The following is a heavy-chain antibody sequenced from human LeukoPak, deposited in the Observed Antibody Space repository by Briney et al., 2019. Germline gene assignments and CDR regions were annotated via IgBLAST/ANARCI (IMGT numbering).Heavy chain of an antibody. Sequence: PSETLSLTCAVSGGSINNYYWSWIRQPPGKGLEWIGYIYDSGSTNYNPSLKSRVTTSLDTSKNQVSLELSSVTAADTAVYFCARAYSSSWYFNWFDPWGQGTLVTVSS. D-gene: IGHD6-13*01. J-gene: IGHJ5*02. V-gene: IGHV4-59*01. CDR1: GGSINNYY. CDR2: IYDSGST. CDR3: ARAYSSSWYFNWFDP.